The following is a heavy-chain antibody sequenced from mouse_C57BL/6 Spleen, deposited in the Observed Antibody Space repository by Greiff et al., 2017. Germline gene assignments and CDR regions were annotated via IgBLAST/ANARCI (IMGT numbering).Heavy chain of an antibody. Sequence: QVQLQQSGPELVKPGASVKISCTASGYAFSSSWMNWVKQRPGKGLEWIGRIYPGDGDTNYNGKFKGKATLTADKSSSTAYMQLSSLTSEDSAVYFCANDGYYFFDYWGQGTTLTVSA. V-gene: IGHV1-82*01. J-gene: IGHJ2*01. CDR2: IYPGDGDT. D-gene: IGHD2-3*01. CDR1: GYAFSSSW. CDR3: ANDGYYFFDY.